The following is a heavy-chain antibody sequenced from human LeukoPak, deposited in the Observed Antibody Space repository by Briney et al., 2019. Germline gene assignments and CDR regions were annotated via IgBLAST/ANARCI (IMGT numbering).Heavy chain of an antibody. CDR2: IYFSGST. V-gene: IGHV4-59*12. J-gene: IGHJ6*02. CDR3: ARVAVRDV. Sequence: SETLSLTCTVSGGSINSYYWSWIRQPPGKGLEWIGYIYFSGSTNYNPSLKSRLAISLDTSKNQFSLKLSSVTAADTAVYYCARVAVRDVWGQGTTVTVSS. CDR1: GGSINSYY.